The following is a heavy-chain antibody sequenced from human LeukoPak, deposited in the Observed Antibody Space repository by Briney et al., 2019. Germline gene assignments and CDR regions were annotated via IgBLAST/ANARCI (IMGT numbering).Heavy chain of an antibody. CDR1: SGSIGSFY. Sequence: NLSETLSLTCTISSGSIGSFYWSWIRQPPGKGLEWIGYINFSGSTKSNSALESRVTISMDTSKNQFSLKLNSVTAADTAVYYCARHGGLVRGFSDAFDIWGQGTMVTVSS. V-gene: IGHV4-59*08. D-gene: IGHD3-10*01. CDR2: INFSGST. J-gene: IGHJ3*02. CDR3: ARHGGLVRGFSDAFDI.